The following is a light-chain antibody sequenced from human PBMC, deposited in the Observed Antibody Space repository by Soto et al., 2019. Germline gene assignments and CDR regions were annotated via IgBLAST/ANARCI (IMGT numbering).Light chain of an antibody. CDR2: GAS. J-gene: IGKJ1*01. CDR3: QQYGTSPWT. V-gene: IGKV3-20*01. Sequence: EIVLTPSPDTLSLSPVERATLSCRASQSVSGDFLVWYQQKPGQAPRLLIFGASTRATAIPDRFSGSGSGTDFTLSISRLEPEDFAVYYCQQYGTSPWTFGQGTKVDIK. CDR1: QSVSGDF.